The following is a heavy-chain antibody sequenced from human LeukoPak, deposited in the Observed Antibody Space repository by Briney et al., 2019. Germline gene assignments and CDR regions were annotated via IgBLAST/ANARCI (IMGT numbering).Heavy chain of an antibody. CDR3: AREEYSSSLYYMDV. J-gene: IGHJ6*03. CDR2: IYYSGST. D-gene: IGHD6-6*01. CDR1: GGSISSSSYY. Sequence: PSETLSLTCTVSGGSISSSSYYWGWIRQPPGKGLEWIGSIYYSGSTYCNPSLKSRVTISVDTSKNQFSLKLSSVTAADTAVYYCAREEYSSSLYYMDVWGKGTTVTVSS. V-gene: IGHV4-39*07.